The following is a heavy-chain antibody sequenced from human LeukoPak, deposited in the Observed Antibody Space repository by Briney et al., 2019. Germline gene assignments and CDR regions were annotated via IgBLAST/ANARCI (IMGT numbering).Heavy chain of an antibody. V-gene: IGHV4-59*12. CDR3: ARDRNYDSSGYYV. Sequence: PSETLSLTCTVSGGSISSYYWSWIRQPPGKGLEWIGYIYYSGSTNYNPSLKSRVTISVDTSKNQFSLKLSSVTAADTAVYYCARDRNYDSSGYYVWGQGTLVTVSS. CDR2: IYYSGST. D-gene: IGHD3-22*01. J-gene: IGHJ4*02. CDR1: GGSISSYY.